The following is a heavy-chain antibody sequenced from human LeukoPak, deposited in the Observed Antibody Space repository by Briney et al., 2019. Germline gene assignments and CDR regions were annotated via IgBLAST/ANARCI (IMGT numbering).Heavy chain of an antibody. J-gene: IGHJ6*03. CDR1: GFSFTGSV. V-gene: IGHV1-58*02. D-gene: IGHD5-12*01. CDR3: ARGSGYDYFYYYMDV. Sequence: SVKVSCKASGFSFTGSVIQWVRQARGQRLEWIGWIVVGSGNTNYAQKFQGGVTMTRDMSTSTVYMELSSLRSEDTAVYYCARGSGYDYFYYYMDVWGKGTTVTVSS. CDR2: IVVGSGNT.